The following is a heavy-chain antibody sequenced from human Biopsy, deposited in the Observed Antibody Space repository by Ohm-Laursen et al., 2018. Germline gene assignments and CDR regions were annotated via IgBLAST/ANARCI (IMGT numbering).Heavy chain of an antibody. V-gene: IGHV1-2*02. CDR2: IIPKSGGT. J-gene: IGHJ4*02. CDR1: GFSFTGYY. D-gene: IGHD6-19*01. CDR3: ALQSVAQMKNFDY. Sequence: SVKVSCKASGFSFTGYYIHWVRQAPGQGLEWMGWIIPKSGGTNYAQKFQGNITMTKNTSMSTAYMEMSRLRSDDTAVYYCALQSVAQMKNFDYWGQGTLVTISS.